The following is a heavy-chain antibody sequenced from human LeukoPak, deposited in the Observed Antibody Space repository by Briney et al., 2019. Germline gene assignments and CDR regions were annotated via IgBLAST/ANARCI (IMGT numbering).Heavy chain of an antibody. Sequence: GGSLRLSCAASGFTFSSYAMSWVRQAPGKGLEWVSAISGSGGSTYYADSVKGRFTISRDNSKNTLYLQMNSLRAEDTAVYYCAKSLVPAAIIRYYFDYWGQGTLVTVSS. D-gene: IGHD2-2*02. CDR3: AKSLVPAAIIRYYFDY. CDR2: ISGSGGST. V-gene: IGHV3-23*01. J-gene: IGHJ4*02. CDR1: GFTFSSYA.